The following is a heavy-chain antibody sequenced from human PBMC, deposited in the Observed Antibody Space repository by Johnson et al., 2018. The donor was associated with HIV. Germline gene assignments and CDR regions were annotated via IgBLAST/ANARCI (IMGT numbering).Heavy chain of an antibody. V-gene: IGHV3-15*01. CDR2: LKSKTDGGTT. Sequence: VQLVESGGGLVKPGGSVRLSCAASGFTFTNAWMNWVRQAPGKGLEWVGRLKSKTDGGTTDYAAPVKGRFTISRDDSKNTLYLQINSLKTDDTAVYYCTTVRGAFDICGQGTMVTVSS. D-gene: IGHD3-16*01. J-gene: IGHJ3*02. CDR3: TTVRGAFDI. CDR1: GFTFTNAW.